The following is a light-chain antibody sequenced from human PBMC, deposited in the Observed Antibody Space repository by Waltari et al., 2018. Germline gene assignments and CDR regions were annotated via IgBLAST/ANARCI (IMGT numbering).Light chain of an antibody. CDR1: KLGDKY. Sequence: SYELTQPPSVSVSPGQTASITCSGNKLGDKYACWYHQKPGQSPVLVIYQDRKRPSGIPERFSGSNSWNTATLTISGTQAMDEADYYCQAWDNSTAVFGGGTKLTVL. V-gene: IGLV3-1*01. CDR3: QAWDNSTAV. CDR2: QDR. J-gene: IGLJ2*01.